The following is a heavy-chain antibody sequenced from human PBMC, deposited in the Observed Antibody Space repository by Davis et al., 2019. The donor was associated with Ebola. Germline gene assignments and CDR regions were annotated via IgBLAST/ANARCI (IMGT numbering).Heavy chain of an antibody. CDR3: AKTTVTTPSRSIDY. CDR1: GFTFSTYA. J-gene: IGHJ4*02. Sequence: PGGSLRLSCASSGFTFSTYAMTWVRQAPGKGLEWVSAISSSGSGTYYADSAKGRFTISRDNSKNTLYLQMNSLRAEGTAIYYCAKTTVTTPSRSIDYWGQGTLVTVSS. V-gene: IGHV3-23*01. CDR2: ISSSGSGT. D-gene: IGHD4-17*01.